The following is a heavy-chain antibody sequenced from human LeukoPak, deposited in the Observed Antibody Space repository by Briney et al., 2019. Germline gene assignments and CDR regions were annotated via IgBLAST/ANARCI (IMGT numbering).Heavy chain of an antibody. V-gene: IGHV3-74*01. Sequence: GGSLRLSCAASGFTFSSYWMHWVRQAPGRGLVWVSRISGDGTTTTYADAVKGRFTISRDNAKNTVSLQMNSLRAEDTAVYYCQKRGGAQGTWGQGTLFTVSS. CDR3: QKRGGAQGT. CDR1: GFTFSSYW. J-gene: IGHJ5*02. CDR2: ISGDGTTT. D-gene: IGHD3-16*01.